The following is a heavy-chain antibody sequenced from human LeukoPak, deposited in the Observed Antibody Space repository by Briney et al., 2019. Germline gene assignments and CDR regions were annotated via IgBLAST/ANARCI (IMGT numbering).Heavy chain of an antibody. V-gene: IGHV3-23*01. CDR1: GFTFNSYA. CDR2: VSASGDST. D-gene: IGHD4-23*01. Sequence: GGSLRLSCAAAGFTFNSYAMSWVRQAPGKGIEWVSAVSASGDSTYYADSVKGRFTISRDNSKNTLYLQTNTLRAEDTAVYYCAKVHDYGGNSFHFWGQGTLVTVSS. J-gene: IGHJ1*01. CDR3: AKVHDYGGNSFHF.